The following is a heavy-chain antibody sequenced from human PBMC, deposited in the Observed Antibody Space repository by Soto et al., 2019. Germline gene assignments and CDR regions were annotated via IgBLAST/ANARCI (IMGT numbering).Heavy chain of an antibody. CDR3: ARDYSSSSWFDP. D-gene: IGHD6-6*01. CDR2: IIPIFGTA. CDR1: GGTFSSYA. V-gene: IGHV1-69*13. J-gene: IGHJ5*02. Sequence: AASVKVSCKASGGTFSSYAISWVRQAPGQGLEWMGGIIPIFGTANYAQKFQGRVTITADESTSTAYMELSSLRSEDTAVYYCARDYSSSSWFDPWGQGTLVTVSS.